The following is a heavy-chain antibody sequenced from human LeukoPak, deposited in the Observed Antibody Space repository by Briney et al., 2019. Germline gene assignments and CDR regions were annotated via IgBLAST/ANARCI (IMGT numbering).Heavy chain of an antibody. CDR2: IYYSGST. CDR1: GGSISSYY. CDR3: ASSPGPFYAFDI. V-gene: IGHV4-59*01. Sequence: TSSETLSLTCTVSGGSISSYYWSWIRQPPGKGLEWIGYIYYSGSTNYNPSLKSRVTISVDTSKNQFSLKLSSVTAADTAVYYCASSPGPFYAFDIWGQGTMVTVSS. J-gene: IGHJ3*02.